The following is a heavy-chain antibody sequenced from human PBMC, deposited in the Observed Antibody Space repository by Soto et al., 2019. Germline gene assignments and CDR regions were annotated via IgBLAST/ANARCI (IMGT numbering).Heavy chain of an antibody. J-gene: IGHJ6*02. D-gene: IGHD2-15*01. V-gene: IGHV1-18*01. CDR2: ISPYNEKT. Sequence: QVHLVQSGAEMKKPGASVKDSCKASGYTLSSYGISWVRQAPGQGLVWMGGISPYNEKTNYAQDFQGRVSMTKDTATITAYMAGRSVTSDRTAGYYCAREGYCSSGSFAFYSDAYYGMDVWGQGTTVTVSS. CDR1: GYTLSSYG. CDR3: AREGYCSSGSFAFYSDAYYGMDV.